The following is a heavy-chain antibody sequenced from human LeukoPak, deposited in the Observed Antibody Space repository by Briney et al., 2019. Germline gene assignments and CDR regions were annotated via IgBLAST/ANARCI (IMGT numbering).Heavy chain of an antibody. CDR1: GASITRYF. J-gene: IGHJ4*02. D-gene: IGHD1-1*01. CDR2: IPSGGST. Sequence: SETLSLTCTVSGASITRYFWNWIRQPPGKELEWIGYIPSGGSTNYNPSFKSRVTISIDTSKNQFSLKLTSATAADTAVYYCARGDEYKSTLFDYWGQGTLVTVSS. CDR3: ARGDEYKSTLFDY. V-gene: IGHV4-59*01.